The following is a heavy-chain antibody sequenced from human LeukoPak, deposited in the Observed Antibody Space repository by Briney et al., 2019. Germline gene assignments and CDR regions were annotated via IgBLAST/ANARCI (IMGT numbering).Heavy chain of an antibody. J-gene: IGHJ4*02. CDR2: ISYSGST. CDR3: VRNRRTNWNGPNFDY. Sequence: PSETLSLTCTVSGRSFSSGDYYWGWIRQPPGKGLEWIGYISYSGSTYYNPSLKSRVTISVGTSKNQFSLRPSSVTSTASDVYYRVRNRRTNWNGPNFDYWGEGTQVTVS. CDR1: GRSFSSGDYY. V-gene: IGHV4-30-4*08. D-gene: IGHD1-20*01.